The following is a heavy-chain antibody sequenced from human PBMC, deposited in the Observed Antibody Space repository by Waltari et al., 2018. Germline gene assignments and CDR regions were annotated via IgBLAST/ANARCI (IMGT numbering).Heavy chain of an antibody. CDR1: GGSFSGYY. V-gene: IGHV4-34*01. CDR2: INHSGST. J-gene: IGHJ4*02. CDR3: ARGARNYYGSGPSKNLFDY. D-gene: IGHD3-10*01. Sequence: QVQLQQWGAGLLKPSETLSLTFAVYGGSFSGYYWRLIRQPPGQGLEWIGEINHSGSTNYNPSLKSRVTIAVDTAKNQFSLKLSSVTAADTAVYDCARGARNYYGSGPSKNLFDYWGQGTLVTVSS.